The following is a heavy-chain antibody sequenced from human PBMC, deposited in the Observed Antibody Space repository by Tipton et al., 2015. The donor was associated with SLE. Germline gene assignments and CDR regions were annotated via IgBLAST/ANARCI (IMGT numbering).Heavy chain of an antibody. CDR1: GGPISSKNYY. CDR2: ICYNGVS. D-gene: IGHD1-26*01. CDR3: ARTSGNFPFDY. J-gene: IGHJ4*02. Sequence: TLSLTCTVSGGPISSKNYYWGWIRQFPGKGLEWIAFICYNGVSNYNPSLRSRVTISLDTSKNQFSLKLTSVTAADTAVYYCARTSGNFPFDYWGQGNLVTVSS. V-gene: IGHV4-61*05.